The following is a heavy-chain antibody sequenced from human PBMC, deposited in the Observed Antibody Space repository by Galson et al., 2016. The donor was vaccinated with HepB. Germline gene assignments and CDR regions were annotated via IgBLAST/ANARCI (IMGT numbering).Heavy chain of an antibody. Sequence: SVKVSCKASGYTFTGYYMHWVRQAPGQGLEWMGWINPNSGGTNYEQKFQGWVTLTSNTSISTAYMALSRLRSDDTAVYYCARGYRPHNRHFDWLLSTRYYFDYWGQGTLVTVSS. CDR3: ARGYRPHNRHFDWLLSTRYYFDY. CDR2: INPNSGGT. CDR1: GYTFTGYY. J-gene: IGHJ4*02. V-gene: IGHV1-2*04. D-gene: IGHD3-9*01.